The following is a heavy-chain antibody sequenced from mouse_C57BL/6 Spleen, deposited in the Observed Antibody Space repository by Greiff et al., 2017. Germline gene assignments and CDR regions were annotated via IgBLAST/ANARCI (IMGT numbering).Heavy chain of an antibody. Sequence: EVKLMESGGGLVKPGGSLKLSCAASGFTFSSYAMSWVRQTPEKRLAWVATISDGGSYTYYPDNVKGRFTISRDNAKNNLYLQMSHLKSEDTAMYYCAREGIYYYGSRGGYYFDYWGQGTTLTVSS. CDR2: ISDGGSYT. D-gene: IGHD1-1*01. CDR1: GFTFSSYA. CDR3: AREGIYYYGSRGGYYFDY. J-gene: IGHJ2*01. V-gene: IGHV5-4*01.